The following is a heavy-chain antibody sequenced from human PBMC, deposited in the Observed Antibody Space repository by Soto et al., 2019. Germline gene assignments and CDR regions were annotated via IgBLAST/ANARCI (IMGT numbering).Heavy chain of an antibody. Sequence: GESLKISCKGSGYSFTSYWIGWVRQMPEKGLEWMGIIYPGDSDIRYGPSFEGQVTISADKSISTAYLQWSSLRASDTAMYYCARHGGRRPQLFYYYGMDVWGQGTTVTVSS. J-gene: IGHJ6*02. CDR1: GYSFTSYW. CDR2: IYPGDSDI. D-gene: IGHD3-16*01. V-gene: IGHV5-51*01. CDR3: ARHGGRRPQLFYYYGMDV.